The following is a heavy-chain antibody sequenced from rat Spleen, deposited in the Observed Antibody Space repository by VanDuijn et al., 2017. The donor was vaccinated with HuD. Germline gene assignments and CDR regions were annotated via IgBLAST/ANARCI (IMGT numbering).Heavy chain of an antibody. Sequence: EVQLVESGGGLVQPGRSLKLSCAASGFTFSSYDMAWVRQAPTKGLEWVAYISAGGDSTYCRDSVKGRFTISRDNAKSTLYLQMDSLRSEDTATYYCTRGYVMDAWGQGASVTVSS. CDR3: TRGYVMDA. V-gene: IGHV5-27*01. CDR2: ISAGGDST. J-gene: IGHJ4*01. CDR1: GFTFSSYD.